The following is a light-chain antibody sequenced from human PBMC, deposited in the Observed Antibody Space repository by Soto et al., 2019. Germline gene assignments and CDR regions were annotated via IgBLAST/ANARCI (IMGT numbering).Light chain of an antibody. CDR1: SSDVGGYNH. CDR3: SSYTSGSTLYV. Sequence: QSVLTQPASVSGSPGQSITISCTGTSSDVGGYNHVSWYQQHPGKAPKLMIYEVSNRPSGVSNRFSGSKSGNTASLTISGLQAEDEADYYCSSYTSGSTLYVFGTGTKVTVL. J-gene: IGLJ1*01. CDR2: EVS. V-gene: IGLV2-14*01.